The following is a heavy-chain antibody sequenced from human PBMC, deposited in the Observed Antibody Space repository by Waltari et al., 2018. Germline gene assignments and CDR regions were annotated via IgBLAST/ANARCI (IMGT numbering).Heavy chain of an antibody. Sequence: QVQLVESGGGVVQPGGSLRLSCATSGFTFSNYGMHWVRQAPGKGLEWVAFISFDGTKTDYADSVKGRFTISRDSSKNTHYLQMNSLRPEDTALYYCTKDREIWPYYYGWDVWGQGTTVTVS. V-gene: IGHV3-30*18. J-gene: IGHJ6*02. CDR1: GFTFSNYG. CDR3: TKDREIWPYYYGWDV. CDR2: ISFDGTKT. D-gene: IGHD3-10*01.